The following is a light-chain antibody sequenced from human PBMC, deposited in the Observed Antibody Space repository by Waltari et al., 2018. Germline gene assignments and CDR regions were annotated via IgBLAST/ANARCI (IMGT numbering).Light chain of an antibody. Sequence: DIQMTQSPSSLSASVGHRVTITCQATQDISNNLNWYQQKPGKAPKLLIYDASNLETGVPSRFSGGGSGTDFTLTISSLQPEDIATYYCQQYDSLPFTFGPGTKVDV. J-gene: IGKJ3*01. CDR1: QDISNN. V-gene: IGKV1-33*01. CDR3: QQYDSLPFT. CDR2: DAS.